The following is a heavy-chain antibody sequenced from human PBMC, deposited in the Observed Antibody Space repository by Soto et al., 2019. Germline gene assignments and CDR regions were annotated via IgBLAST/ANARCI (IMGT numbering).Heavy chain of an antibody. J-gene: IGHJ4*02. CDR3: ARWCGLSCSGDECLKKRFGF. V-gene: IGHV1-69*06. D-gene: IGHD2-15*01. Sequence: WAQHEKGKVLEWMGGIIPISCTTKYAQKFQGRVTITADKSTSTAYMDLSRLRSEDTAIYYCARWCGLSCSGDECLKKRFGFCGQGTLVSVSS. CDR2: IIPISCTT.